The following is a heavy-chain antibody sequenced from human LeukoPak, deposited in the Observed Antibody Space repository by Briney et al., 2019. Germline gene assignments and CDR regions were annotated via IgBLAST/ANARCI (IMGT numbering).Heavy chain of an antibody. J-gene: IGHJ4*02. CDR1: GGSISSYY. CDR3: ARVGDCSGGTCFGY. D-gene: IGHD2-15*01. Sequence: PSETLSLNCIVSGGSISSYYWSWIRQPPGKGLEWIGWIYYSGSTSYNPSLKSGVTISVDTSKNQFSLKLNSVTATDTAVYYCARVGDCSGGTCFGYWGQGTLVTVSS. CDR2: IYYSGST. V-gene: IGHV4-59*01.